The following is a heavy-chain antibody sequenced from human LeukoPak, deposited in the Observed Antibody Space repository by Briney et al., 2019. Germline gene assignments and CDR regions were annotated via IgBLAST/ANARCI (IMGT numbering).Heavy chain of an antibody. J-gene: IGHJ4*02. Sequence: GGSLRLSCAASGFPFSSYAMHWVRQAPGKGLEWVAVIPYDGSNKYYADSVKGRFTISRDNSKNTLYLQMNSLRAEDTAVYYCARDDYSNYSFDYWGQGTLVTVSS. CDR1: GFPFSSYA. CDR3: ARDDYSNYSFDY. V-gene: IGHV3-30*04. CDR2: IPYDGSNK. D-gene: IGHD4-11*01.